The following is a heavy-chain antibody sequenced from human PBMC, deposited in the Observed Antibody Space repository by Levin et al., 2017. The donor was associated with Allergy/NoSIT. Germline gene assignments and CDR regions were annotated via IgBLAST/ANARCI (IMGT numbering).Heavy chain of an antibody. CDR3: ARGRTAAVAGTGYFDY. D-gene: IGHD1-1*01. CDR2: IRYDGGKQ. J-gene: IGHJ4*02. CDR1: GFSFSSYG. Sequence: GESLKISCAASGFSFSSYGLHWVRQAPGKGLEWVAVIRYDGGKQYYADAVKGRFAISRDNSKDTMYLQMNNLRDEDTAVYYCARGRTAAVAGTGYFDYWGQGTLVTVTS. V-gene: IGHV3-33*01.